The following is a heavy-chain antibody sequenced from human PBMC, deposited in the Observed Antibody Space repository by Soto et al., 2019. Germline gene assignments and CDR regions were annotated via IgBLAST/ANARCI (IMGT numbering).Heavy chain of an antibody. V-gene: IGHV3-7*01. J-gene: IGHJ4*02. CDR2: IKQDGSEK. CDR1: GFTFSSYW. Sequence: GGSLRLSCAASGFTFSSYWMSWVRQAPGKGLEWVANIKQDGSEKYYVDSVKGRFTISRDNAKNSLYLQMNSLRAEDTAVYYCARAVTYYYDSSGYWLLFDYWGQGTLVTVSS. CDR3: ARAVTYYYDSSGYWLLFDY. D-gene: IGHD3-22*01.